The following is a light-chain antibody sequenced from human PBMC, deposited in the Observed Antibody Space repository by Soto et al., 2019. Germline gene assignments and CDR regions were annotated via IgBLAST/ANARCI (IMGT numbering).Light chain of an antibody. Sequence: IQLTQSPASLSASVGDKVTITCRASQDIRGALAWYQQSPGEAPRLLIYDASTLESGVPSRFSGSSSGTHFTLTISGLQPEDFATYYCQQFLSYPITFGQGTRLEI. V-gene: IGKV1-13*02. CDR2: DAS. CDR3: QQFLSYPIT. CDR1: QDIRGA. J-gene: IGKJ5*01.